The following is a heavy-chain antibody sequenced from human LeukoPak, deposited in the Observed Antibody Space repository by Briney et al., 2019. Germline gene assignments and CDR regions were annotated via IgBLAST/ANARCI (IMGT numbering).Heavy chain of an antibody. D-gene: IGHD6-13*01. CDR1: AFTFSSYA. CDR2: ISGSGGST. Sequence: GGSLRLSCAASAFTFSSYAMSWVRQAPGKGLEWVSAISGSGGSTYYADSVKGRFTISRDNSKNTLYLQMNSLRAEDTAVYYCAKDLGSWYNEDYWGQGTLVTVSS. CDR3: AKDLGSWYNEDY. J-gene: IGHJ4*02. V-gene: IGHV3-23*01.